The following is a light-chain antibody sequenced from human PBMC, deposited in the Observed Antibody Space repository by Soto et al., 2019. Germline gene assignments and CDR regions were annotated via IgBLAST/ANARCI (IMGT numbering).Light chain of an antibody. Sequence: QSVLTQPPSVSATPGQKVTISCSGSSANVGTNYVSWYQQLPETAPKLLIYDSDRRPSEIPDRFSGSKSGASATLDITGLQTGDEADYYCGGWDSSLSVVVFGGGTKLTVL. CDR3: GGWDSSLSVVV. J-gene: IGLJ2*01. CDR1: SANVGTNY. CDR2: DSD. V-gene: IGLV1-51*01.